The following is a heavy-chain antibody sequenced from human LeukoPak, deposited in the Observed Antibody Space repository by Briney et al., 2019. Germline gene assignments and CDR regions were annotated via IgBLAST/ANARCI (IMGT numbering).Heavy chain of an antibody. V-gene: IGHV4-34*01. J-gene: IGHJ6*02. CDR1: GGSFSGYY. CDR2: INHSGST. Sequence: SETLSLTCAVYGGSFSGYYWSWIRQPPGKGLEWIGEINHSGSTNYNPSLKSRVTISVDTSKNQLSLKLSSVTAADTAVYYCARGPRIAAAGNDYYYYYGMDVWGQGTTVTVSS. D-gene: IGHD6-13*01. CDR3: ARGPRIAAAGNDYYYYYGMDV.